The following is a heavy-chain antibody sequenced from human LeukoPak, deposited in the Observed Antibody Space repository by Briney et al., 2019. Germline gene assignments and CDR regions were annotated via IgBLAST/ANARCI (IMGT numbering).Heavy chain of an antibody. J-gene: IGHJ1*01. D-gene: IGHD2-2*02. CDR3: AVGYCSSSSTSCYREYFQH. V-gene: IGHV4-38-2*01. Sequence: PSETLSPTCAVSGYSISSGYYWGWIRQPPGKGLGWIGTLYHSGSTYYNPSLKSRVTISVDTSQNQFSLKLSSVTAADTAVYYCAVGYCSSSSTSCYREYFQHWGQGTLVTVSS. CDR2: LYHSGST. CDR1: GYSISSGYY.